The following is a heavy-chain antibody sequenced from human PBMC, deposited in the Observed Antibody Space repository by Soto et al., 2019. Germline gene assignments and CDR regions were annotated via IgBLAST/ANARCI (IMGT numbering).Heavy chain of an antibody. CDR2: IAYDGTIK. D-gene: IGHD1-26*01. V-gene: IGHV3-30-3*01. CDR1: GFTFSANA. CDR3: ARDKIKGAPDYLDS. J-gene: IGHJ4*02. Sequence: PRGSLRLSCAASGFTFSANAMHWVRQAPGKGLEWVAVIAYDGTIKIYRDSVKGRFTISRDDSKSTLYLQINSLRPEDTAVYYCARDKIKGAPDYLDSWGQGTLVTVSS.